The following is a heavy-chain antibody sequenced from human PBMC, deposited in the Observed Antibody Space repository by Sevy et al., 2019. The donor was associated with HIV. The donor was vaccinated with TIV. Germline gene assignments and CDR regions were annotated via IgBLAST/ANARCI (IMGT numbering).Heavy chain of an antibody. CDR2: IYHSGST. CDR3: ARVGKYYDFWSGYWAYNWFDP. J-gene: IGHJ5*02. D-gene: IGHD3-3*01. CDR1: GGSISSSNW. Sequence: SETLSLTCAVSGGSISSSNWWSWVRQPPGKGLEWIGEIYHSGSTNYNPSLKSRVTISVDKSKNQFSLKLSSVTAADTAVYYCARVGKYYDFWSGYWAYNWFDPWGQGTLVTVSS. V-gene: IGHV4-4*02.